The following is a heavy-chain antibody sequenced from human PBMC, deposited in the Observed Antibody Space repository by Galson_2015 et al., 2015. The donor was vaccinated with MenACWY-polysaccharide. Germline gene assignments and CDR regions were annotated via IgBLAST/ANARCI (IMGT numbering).Heavy chain of an antibody. V-gene: IGHV3-73*01. D-gene: IGHD3-10*01. CDR1: GFTFSGSA. CDR3: TRHGENRKAMVRGSVSEYYFDY. J-gene: IGHJ4*02. Sequence: SLRLSCAASGFTFSGSAMHWVRQASGKGLEWVGRIRSKANSYATAYAASVKGRFTISRDDSKNTAYMQMNSLKTEDTAVYYCTRHGENRKAMVRGSVSEYYFDYWGQGTLVTVSS. CDR2: IRSKANSYAT.